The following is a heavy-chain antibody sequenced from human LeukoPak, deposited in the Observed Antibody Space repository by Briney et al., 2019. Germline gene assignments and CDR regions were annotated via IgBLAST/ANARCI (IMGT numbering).Heavy chain of an antibody. J-gene: IGHJ4*02. Sequence: GGSLRLSCAASGFTFGSYAMHWVRQAPGKGLEWVAVISYDGSNKYYADSVKGRFTISRDNSKNTLYLQMNSLRAEDTAVYYCARDPDSSGYYSLYFDYWGQGTLVTVSS. CDR1: GFTFGSYA. D-gene: IGHD3-22*01. V-gene: IGHV3-30-3*01. CDR2: ISYDGSNK. CDR3: ARDPDSSGYYSLYFDY.